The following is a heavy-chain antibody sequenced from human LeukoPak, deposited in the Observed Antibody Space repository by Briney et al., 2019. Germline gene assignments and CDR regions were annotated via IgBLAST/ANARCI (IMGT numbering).Heavy chain of an antibody. CDR3: ARIYCSSTSCCLLDY. J-gene: IGHJ4*02. V-gene: IGHV1-2*02. Sequence: ASVKVSCKASGYTFTGYYMHWVRQAPGQGLEWMGWINPNSGGTNYAQKFQGRVTMTRDTSISTAYMELSRLRSDDTAVYYCARIYCSSTSCCLLDYWGQGTLVTVSS. CDR2: INPNSGGT. D-gene: IGHD2-2*01. CDR1: GYTFTGYY.